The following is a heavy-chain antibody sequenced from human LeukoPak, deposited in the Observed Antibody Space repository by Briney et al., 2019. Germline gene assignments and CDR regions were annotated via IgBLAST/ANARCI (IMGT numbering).Heavy chain of an antibody. CDR1: GYSFTSYW. CDR3: ARGGSIVATTYHFDY. D-gene: IGHD5-12*01. J-gene: IGHJ4*02. V-gene: IGHV5-51*01. Sequence: GESLKISCKGSGYSFTSYWIGWVRQMPGRGLEWMGIIYPGDSDTRYSPSFQGQVTISADKSISTAYLQWSSLKASDTAMYYCARGGSIVATTYHFDYWGQGTLVTVSS. CDR2: IYPGDSDT.